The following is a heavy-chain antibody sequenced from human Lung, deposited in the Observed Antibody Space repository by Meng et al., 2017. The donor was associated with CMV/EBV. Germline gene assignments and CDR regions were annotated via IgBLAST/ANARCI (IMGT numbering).Heavy chain of an antibody. CDR1: GFTFSDYA. Sequence: GGSLRLSCAASGFTFSDYAMNWVRQAPGKGPEWVAVTSAAGGITYYASSVKGRFTISRDNSKNTLYLQMNSLRAQDTAVYYCAKPKLTTLHYSGMDVWGQGTTVXVSS. D-gene: IGHD1-14*01. CDR2: TSAAGGIT. CDR3: AKPKLTTLHYSGMDV. J-gene: IGHJ6*02. V-gene: IGHV3-23*01.